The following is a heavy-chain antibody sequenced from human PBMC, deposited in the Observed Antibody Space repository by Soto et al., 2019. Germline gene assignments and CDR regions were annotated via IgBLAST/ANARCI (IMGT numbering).Heavy chain of an antibody. V-gene: IGHV3-15*05. CDR2: IRNIADGGTA. Sequence: GGSLRLSCAASGFTFSNAWMNWVRQAPGRGLEWVGRIRNIADGGTADYAAPVKGRFTISRDNSKNTLYLQMNSLKTEDTAVYYCTTLGQVATIENCFDPWGQGPLVTVSS. J-gene: IGHJ5*02. D-gene: IGHD5-12*01. CDR3: TTLGQVATIENCFDP. CDR1: GFTFSNAW.